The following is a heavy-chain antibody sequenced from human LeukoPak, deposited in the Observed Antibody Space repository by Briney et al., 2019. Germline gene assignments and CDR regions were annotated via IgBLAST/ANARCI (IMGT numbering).Heavy chain of an antibody. J-gene: IGHJ4*02. CDR3: XXXSGSGKAREDY. CDR1: GGSFSGYY. Sequence: SETLSLTCAVYGGSFSGYYWSWIRQPPGKGLEWIGEINHSGSTNYNPSLKSRATISVDTSKNQFSLKLSSVTAADTAVYYCXXXSGSGKAREDYWGQGTLVTVSS. D-gene: IGHD2-15*01. CDR2: INHSGST. V-gene: IGHV4-34*01.